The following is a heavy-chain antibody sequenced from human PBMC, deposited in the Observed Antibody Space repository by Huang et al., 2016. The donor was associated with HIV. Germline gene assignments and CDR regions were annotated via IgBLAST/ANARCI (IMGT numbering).Heavy chain of an antibody. Sequence: VQLIESGGGVVQPGKSLRLSCATSGFILSNYGMHWVRQAPGKGLKWLAFIRNDGMKKNYADSVRGRFTVGRDNVNNTLFLQMRSLGVDDTAVYYCARGDYYDSSGYHPGYFDYWGQGILVTVSS. CDR1: GFILSNYG. CDR2: IRNDGMKK. CDR3: ARGDYYDSSGYHPGYFDY. D-gene: IGHD3-22*01. J-gene: IGHJ4*02. V-gene: IGHV3-33*04.